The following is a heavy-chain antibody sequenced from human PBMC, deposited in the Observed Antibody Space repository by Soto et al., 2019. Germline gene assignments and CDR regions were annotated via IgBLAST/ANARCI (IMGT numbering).Heavy chain of an antibody. CDR1: GFTFSSYA. CDR2: ISYDGSNK. V-gene: IGHV3-30-3*01. D-gene: IGHD2-21*02. J-gene: IGHJ4*02. Sequence: QVQLVESGGGVVQPGRSLRLSCAASGFTFSSYAMHWVRQAPGKGLEWEAVISYDGSNKYYADSVKGRFTISRDNSKNTLYLQMNSLRAEDTAVYYCAQFGGAYCGGDCYSLLDYWGQGTLVTVSS. CDR3: AQFGGAYCGGDCYSLLDY.